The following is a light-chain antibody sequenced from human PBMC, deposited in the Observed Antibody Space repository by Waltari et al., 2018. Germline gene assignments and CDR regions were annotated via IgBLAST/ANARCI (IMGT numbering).Light chain of an antibody. J-gene: IGKJ1*01. CDR3: QQYNNWPPWT. Sequence: EIVMTQSPATLSVSPGERATLSCRASQSVRSSLAWYQQKPGQAPRLLIYDASTRATGIPARLSGSGSGTEFTLTISSLQSEDFAVYYCQQYNNWPPWTFGQGTKVEIK. CDR1: QSVRSS. CDR2: DAS. V-gene: IGKV3-15*01.